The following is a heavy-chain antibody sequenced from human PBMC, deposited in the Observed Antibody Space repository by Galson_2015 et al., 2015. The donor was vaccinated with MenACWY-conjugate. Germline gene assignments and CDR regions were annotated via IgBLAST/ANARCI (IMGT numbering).Heavy chain of an antibody. V-gene: IGHV3-7*03. CDR1: GLTFSHYW. CDR2: IKKQDGSEK. J-gene: IGHJ6*02. Sequence: APRLPCAASGLTFSHYWMTWVRQAPGKGLEWVANIKKQDGSEKYYVDSVKGRFTLSRDNAKSSLYLQMNSLRAEDPAVYYCARGHYGMDVWGQGTTVTVSS. CDR3: ARGHYGMDV.